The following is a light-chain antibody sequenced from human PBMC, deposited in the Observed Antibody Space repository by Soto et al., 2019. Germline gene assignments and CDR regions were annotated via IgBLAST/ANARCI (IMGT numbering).Light chain of an antibody. Sequence: QSALTQPASVSGSPGQSITISCTGTSSDIGGYNHVSWYQHSPGKAPKLILFAVSDRPSGISHRFSGSKSGNTASLTISGLQAEDEADYYCCSYTSLSSVVFGGGTQLTVL. CDR1: SSDIGGYNH. J-gene: IGLJ2*01. V-gene: IGLV2-14*01. CDR2: AVS. CDR3: CSYTSLSSVV.